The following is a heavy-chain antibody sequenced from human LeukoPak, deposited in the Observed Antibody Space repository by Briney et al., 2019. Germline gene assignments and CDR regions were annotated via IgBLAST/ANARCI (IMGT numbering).Heavy chain of an antibody. V-gene: IGHV1-69*05. D-gene: IGHD3-22*01. Sequence: SVKVSCKASGGTFSSYAISWVRQAPGQGLEWMGGIIPIFGTANYAQKFQGRVTITTDESTSTAYMELSSLRSEDTAVYYCARTYDSSGYYRYYFDYWGQGTLVTVSS. CDR1: GGTFSSYA. CDR3: ARTYDSSGYYRYYFDY. CDR2: IIPIFGTA. J-gene: IGHJ4*02.